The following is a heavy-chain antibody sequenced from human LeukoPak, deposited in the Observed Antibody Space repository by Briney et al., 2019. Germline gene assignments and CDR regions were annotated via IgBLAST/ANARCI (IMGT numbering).Heavy chain of an antibody. CDR1: GFTFTASY. D-gene: IGHD1-26*01. CDR2: LNANNGGT. CDR3: ARLGQVILPNDAFDI. Sequence: ASVKVSCEASGFTFTASYIHWARQAPGQGLEWMGWLNANNGGTSYSQRFQGRVTMTRDTSINTAYIELIRLTSDDTAVYYCARLGQVILPNDAFDIWGQGTMVSVSS. J-gene: IGHJ3*02. V-gene: IGHV1-2*02.